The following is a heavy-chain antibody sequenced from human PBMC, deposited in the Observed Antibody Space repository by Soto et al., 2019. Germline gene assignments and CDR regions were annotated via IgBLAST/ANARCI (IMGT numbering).Heavy chain of an antibody. D-gene: IGHD7-27*01. Sequence: GESLKISCAASGFTFSSYAMHWVRQAPGKGLEWVAVISYDGSNKYYADSVKGRFTISRDNSKNTLYLQMNSLRAEDTAVYYCARGLGRDEYFDYWGQGTLVTVSS. CDR1: GFTFSSYA. V-gene: IGHV3-30*04. CDR2: ISYDGSNK. CDR3: ARGLGRDEYFDY. J-gene: IGHJ4*02.